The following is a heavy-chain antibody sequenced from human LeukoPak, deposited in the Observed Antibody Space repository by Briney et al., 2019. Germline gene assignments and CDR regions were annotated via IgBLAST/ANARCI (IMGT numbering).Heavy chain of an antibody. CDR2: INHGGST. CDR3: ARGQVPAARGYNWFDP. V-gene: IGHV4-34*01. Sequence: SETLSLTCAVYGGSFSGYYWSWIRQPPGKGLEWIGEINHGGSTNYNPSLKSRVTISVDTSKKQFSLRLTSMIAADTALYYCARGQVPAARGYNWFDPWGQGTLVTVSS. D-gene: IGHD2-2*01. CDR1: GGSFSGYY. J-gene: IGHJ5*02.